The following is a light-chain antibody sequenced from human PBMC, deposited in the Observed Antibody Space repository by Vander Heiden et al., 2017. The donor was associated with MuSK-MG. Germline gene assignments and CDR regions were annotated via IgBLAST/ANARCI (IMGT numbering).Light chain of an antibody. CDR1: QSISSW. V-gene: IGKV1-5*03. CDR2: KAS. CDR3: QQEKSYWT. J-gene: IGKJ1*01. Sequence: DIQMTQSPSTLSASVGDRVTITCRASQSISSWLAWYQQKPGKAPKLLIYKASSLESGVPSRFSGSGSGTEFTLTISSLQPDDFATYYCQQEKSYWTFGQGTKVEIK.